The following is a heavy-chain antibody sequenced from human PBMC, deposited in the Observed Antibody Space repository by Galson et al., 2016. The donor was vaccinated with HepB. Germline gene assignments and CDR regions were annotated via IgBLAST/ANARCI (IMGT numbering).Heavy chain of an antibody. CDR3: ARELAGAGRWGMDV. Sequence: SLRLSCAASGFTFSNYGMHWVRQTPGEGLEWVAVIWYDGSDEYYADSVKGRFTISRDNAKNTLYLQMNGLRAEDTAVYYCARELAGAGRWGMDVWGQGTTVTVS. J-gene: IGHJ6*02. D-gene: IGHD6-13*01. CDR1: GFTFSNYG. CDR2: IWYDGSDE. V-gene: IGHV3-33*01.